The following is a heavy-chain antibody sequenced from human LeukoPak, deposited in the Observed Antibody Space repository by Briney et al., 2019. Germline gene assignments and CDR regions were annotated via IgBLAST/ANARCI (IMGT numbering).Heavy chain of an antibody. V-gene: IGHV3-23*01. J-gene: IGHJ3*02. CDR1: GFTFSSYA. Sequence: PGGSLRLSCAASGFTFSSYAMSWVRQAPGKGLEWVSAISGSGGSTYYADSVKGRFTISRDNSKNTLYLQMNSLRAEDTAVYYCAKDHYDSSGYYYPTGAFDIWGQGTMVTVSS. D-gene: IGHD3-22*01. CDR3: AKDHYDSSGYYYPTGAFDI. CDR2: ISGSGGST.